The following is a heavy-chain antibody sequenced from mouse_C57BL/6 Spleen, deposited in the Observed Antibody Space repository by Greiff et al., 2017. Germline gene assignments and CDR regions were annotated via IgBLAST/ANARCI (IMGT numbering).Heavy chain of an antibody. CDR1: GFTFTSYW. CDR3: AKSTGLDY. J-gene: IGHJ2*01. D-gene: IGHD4-1*02. V-gene: IGHV1-69*01. CDR2: IDPSDSYT. Sequence: VQLQQPGAELVMPGASVKLSCKASGFTFTSYWMHWVKQRPGQGLEWIGEIDPSDSYTNYNQKFKGKSTLTVDKSSSTAYMQLSSLTSEDSAVYYCAKSTGLDYWGQGTTLTGSS.